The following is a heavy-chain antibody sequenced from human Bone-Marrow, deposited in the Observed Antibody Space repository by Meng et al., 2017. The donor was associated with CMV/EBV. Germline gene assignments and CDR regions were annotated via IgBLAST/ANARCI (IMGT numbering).Heavy chain of an antibody. CDR2: INHSGST. CDR1: GGSFSGYY. CDR3: ARDGLNYGMDV. D-gene: IGHD2-8*01. Sequence: SETLSLTCAVYGGSFSGYYWSWIRQPPGKGLEWIGEINHSGSTNYNPSLKSRVTISVDTSKNQFSLKLSSVTAADTAVYYCARDGLNYGMDVWGQGTTVTVYS. V-gene: IGHV4-34*01. J-gene: IGHJ6*02.